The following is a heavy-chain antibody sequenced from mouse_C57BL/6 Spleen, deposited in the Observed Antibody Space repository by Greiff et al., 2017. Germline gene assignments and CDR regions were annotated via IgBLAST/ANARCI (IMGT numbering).Heavy chain of an antibody. CDR1: GYTFTSYW. V-gene: IGHV1-52*01. CDR2: IDPSDSET. J-gene: IGHJ1*03. Sequence: VQLQQPGAELVRPGSSVKLSCKASGYTFTSYWMHWVKQRPIQGLEWIGNIDPSDSETHYNQKFQDKATLTVDKSSSPAYLQLSSLTSEDSAVYYCATYDYDGGYFDVWGTGTTVTVSS. D-gene: IGHD2-4*01. CDR3: ATYDYDGGYFDV.